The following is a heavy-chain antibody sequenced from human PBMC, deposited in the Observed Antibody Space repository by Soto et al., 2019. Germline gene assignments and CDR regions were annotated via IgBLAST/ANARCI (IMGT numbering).Heavy chain of an antibody. D-gene: IGHD7-27*01. CDR3: VRQLGLAY. Sequence: RGSLVVSCASSGFTLSNYWMTWVRQAPGKGLEWVANINKDGSQKNYVDSVKGRFTIARDNGQNSLSLQINSLRVEDTAVYYCVRQLGLAYWGQGALVTVSS. CDR2: INKDGSQK. J-gene: IGHJ4*02. CDR1: GFTLSNYW. V-gene: IGHV3-7*03.